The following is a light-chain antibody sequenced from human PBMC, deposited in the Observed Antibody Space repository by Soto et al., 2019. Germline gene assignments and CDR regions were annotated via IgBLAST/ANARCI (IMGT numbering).Light chain of an antibody. V-gene: IGKV1-5*03. CDR3: QQYNSYARRT. J-gene: IGKJ1*01. CDR2: TAS. CDR1: QNIKNW. Sequence: DIQMTQSPSTLSASVGDRVTIACRASQNIKNWLAWYQQKPGQVPKLLVYTASSLESGVPSRFSGSGSGTEFTLTISSLQPDDFATYYCQQYNSYARRTFGQWTKVEIK.